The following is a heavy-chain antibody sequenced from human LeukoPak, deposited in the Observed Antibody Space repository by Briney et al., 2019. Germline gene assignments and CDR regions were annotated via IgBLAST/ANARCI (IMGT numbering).Heavy chain of an antibody. D-gene: IGHD5-24*01. CDR3: ARRGQGDGYNSDWYFDL. CDR2: ISGSGDAT. J-gene: IGHJ2*01. Sequence: GGSLRLSCGASGFTFSNYGMSWVRQAPGKVLEWVSGISGSGDATYYAGSVKGRFTISRDNSKDTLYLQMNSLRAEDTAVYYCARRGQGDGYNSDWYFDLWGRGTLVTVSS. V-gene: IGHV3-23*01. CDR1: GFTFSNYG.